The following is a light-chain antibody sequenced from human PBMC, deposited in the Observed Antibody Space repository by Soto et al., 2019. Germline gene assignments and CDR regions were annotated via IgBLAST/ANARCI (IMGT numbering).Light chain of an antibody. V-gene: IGKV3-15*01. Sequence: EIVMKQSPATLSVSPGERATLSCRASQSVSSNLAWYQQKPGQAPRLLIYGASTRATGIPARFSGSGSGTEFTLTISSLQSEDFAVYYCQHYNNWPRTFGQGTKVDI. J-gene: IGKJ1*01. CDR2: GAS. CDR1: QSVSSN. CDR3: QHYNNWPRT.